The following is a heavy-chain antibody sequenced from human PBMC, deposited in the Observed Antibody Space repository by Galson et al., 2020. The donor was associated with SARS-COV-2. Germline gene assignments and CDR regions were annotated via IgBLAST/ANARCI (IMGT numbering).Heavy chain of an antibody. V-gene: IGHV4-59*01. J-gene: IGHJ4*02. Sequence: SETLSLTCTVSGGSISSYYWSWIRQPPGKGLEWIGYIYSSGSTKSNPPLKSRVTISVDTPKHQFSLKLSSVTAADTAVYYCARVGSSGYRFGSHDYWGQGTLVTVSS. D-gene: IGHD3-22*01. CDR1: GGSISSYY. CDR2: IYSSGST. CDR3: ARVGSSGYRFGSHDY.